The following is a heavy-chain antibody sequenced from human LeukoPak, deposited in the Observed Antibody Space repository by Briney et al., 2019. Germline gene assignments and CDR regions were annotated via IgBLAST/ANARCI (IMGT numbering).Heavy chain of an antibody. CDR3: ARGIRRGLPYYYYGMDV. CDR2: ISYDGSNK. CDR1: GFTFSSYA. J-gene: IGHJ6*02. D-gene: IGHD3-3*02. Sequence: GGSLRLSCAASGFTFSSYAMHWVRQAPGKGLEWVAVISYDGSNKYYADSVKGRFTISRDNSKNTLYLQMNSLRAEDTAVYYCARGIRRGLPYYYYGMDVWGQGTTVTVSS. V-gene: IGHV3-30-3*01.